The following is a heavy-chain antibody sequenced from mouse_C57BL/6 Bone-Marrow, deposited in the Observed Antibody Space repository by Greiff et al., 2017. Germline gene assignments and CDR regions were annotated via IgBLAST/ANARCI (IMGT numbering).Heavy chain of an antibody. V-gene: IGHV1-56*01. CDR2: IFPGSGST. CDR3: TSPSGTPFAY. D-gene: IGHD4-1*01. J-gene: IGHJ3*01. CDR1: GYTFTSYW. Sequence: VQLQQSGPELVRPGASVKISCKAPGYTFTSYWMQWVRQRPGQGLEWIGEIFPGSGSTYYNEKFKGKATLTVDTSSSTAYMQLSSLTSEDSAFYFCTSPSGTPFAYWGQGTLVTVSA.